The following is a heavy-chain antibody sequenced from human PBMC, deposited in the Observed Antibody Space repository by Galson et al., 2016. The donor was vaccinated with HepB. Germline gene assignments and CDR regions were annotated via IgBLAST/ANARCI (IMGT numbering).Heavy chain of an antibody. D-gene: IGHD6-6*01. CDR2: IYNDGDT. CDR1: GLIVRSNF. J-gene: IGHJ6*02. Sequence: SLRLSCAASGLIVRSNFMTWVRQGPGKGLEWVATIYNDGDTFYADSVKGRFSISRNNSNNILYLQMSNVTPDDTAAYYCGSDGSEHGRSSGGGMDVWGQGTTVTVSS. CDR3: GSDGSEHGRSSGGGMDV. V-gene: IGHV3-53*01.